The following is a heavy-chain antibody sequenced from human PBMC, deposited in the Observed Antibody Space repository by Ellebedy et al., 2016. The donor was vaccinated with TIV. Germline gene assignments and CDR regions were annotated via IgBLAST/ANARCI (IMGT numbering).Heavy chain of an antibody. V-gene: IGHV4-59*01. D-gene: IGHD3-16*01. CDR2: IYSSGIT. CDR3: AKNSYASGQ. Sequence: MPSETLSLTCTVSGGSTTGSHWSWIRQPPGKGLERFGYIYSSGITNYNPSLKSRVTISVDTSKNQFSLKLRSVTAADTAMYYCAKNSYASGQWGQGTLVTVSS. CDR1: GGSTTGSH. J-gene: IGHJ4*02.